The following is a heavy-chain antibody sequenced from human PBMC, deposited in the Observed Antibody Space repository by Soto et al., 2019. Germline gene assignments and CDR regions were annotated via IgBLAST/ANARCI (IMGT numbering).Heavy chain of an antibody. CDR3: ARVRAYYYGSGSGQGGMDV. D-gene: IGHD3-10*01. J-gene: IGHJ6*02. Sequence: PGGSLRLSCAGSGFTFDDYGMSWVRQAPGKGQEWVSGINWNGGSTGYADSVKGRFTISRDNAKNSLYLQMNSLRAEDTALYYCARVRAYYYGSGSGQGGMDVWGQGTTVTVSS. V-gene: IGHV3-20*04. CDR1: GFTFDDYG. CDR2: INWNGGST.